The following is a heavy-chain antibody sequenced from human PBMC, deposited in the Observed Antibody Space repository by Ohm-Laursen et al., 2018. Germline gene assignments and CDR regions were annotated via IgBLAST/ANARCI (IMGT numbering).Heavy chain of an antibody. CDR1: GGSFSGYD. Sequence: GTLSLTCVVYGGSFSGYDWSWIRQPPGKGLEWIGYIYYSGSTNYNPSLKSRVTISVDTSKNQFSLKLSSVTAADTAVYYCARADVQTYYYYGMDVWGQGTTVTVSS. CDR3: ARADVQTYYYYGMDV. V-gene: IGHV4-34*11. CDR2: IYYSGST. J-gene: IGHJ6*02.